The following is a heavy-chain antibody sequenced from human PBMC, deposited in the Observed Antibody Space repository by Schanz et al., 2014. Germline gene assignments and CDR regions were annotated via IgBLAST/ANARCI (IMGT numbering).Heavy chain of an antibody. Sequence: QVQLQESGPGLVKPSQTLSLTCTVSGGSISSGGYYWTWIRQHPGKGLEWIGYIYYSGNTYYTPSLKSRVSMSIDTSKNQFSLKLSSVTAADTAVYYCARDRGMTTSDYYYGMDVWGQGTTVTVSS. CDR1: GGSISSGGYY. V-gene: IGHV4-31*03. CDR2: IYYSGNT. D-gene: IGHD4-17*01. J-gene: IGHJ6*02. CDR3: ARDRGMTTSDYYYGMDV.